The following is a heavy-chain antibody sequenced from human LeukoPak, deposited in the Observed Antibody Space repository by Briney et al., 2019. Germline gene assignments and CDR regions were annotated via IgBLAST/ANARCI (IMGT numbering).Heavy chain of an antibody. CDR3: AKGLRPKAYYFDY. V-gene: IGHV3-30*02. Sequence: PGGSLRLSCAASGFTFNNFGMSWVRQAPGKGLEWVAFIRYDGSNKYYADSVKGRFTISRDNSKNTLYLQMNSLRAEDTAVYYCAKGLRPKAYYFDYWGQGTLVTVSS. CDR2: IRYDGSNK. J-gene: IGHJ4*02. CDR1: GFTFNNFG. D-gene: IGHD4-17*01.